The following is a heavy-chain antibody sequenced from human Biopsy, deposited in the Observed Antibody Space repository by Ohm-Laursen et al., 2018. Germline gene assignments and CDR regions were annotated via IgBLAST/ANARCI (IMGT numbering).Heavy chain of an antibody. J-gene: IGHJ4*02. CDR2: ISETSSHI. Sequence: GSLRLSCAASGFSVSSYDMNWVRQAPGKGLEWISYISETSSHIYDADSVRGRFTVARDIAKNSLYLQLNSLRAEDTAVYYCARDYPSYSSGWYREPPIQCWGQGTLVTVSS. CDR1: GFSVSSYD. D-gene: IGHD6-19*01. V-gene: IGHV3-21*01. CDR3: ARDYPSYSSGWYREPPIQC.